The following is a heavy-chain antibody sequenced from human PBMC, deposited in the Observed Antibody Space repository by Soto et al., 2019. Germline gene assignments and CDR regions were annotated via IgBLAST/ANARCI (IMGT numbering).Heavy chain of an antibody. CDR3: ARATGYEHYYYYYYMDV. CDR2: INHSGST. V-gene: IGHV4-34*01. CDR1: GGSFSGYY. J-gene: IGHJ6*03. Sequence: SETLSLTCAVYGGSFSGYYWSWIRQPPGKGLEWIGEINHSGSTNYNPSLKGRVTISVDTSKNQFSLKLSSVTAADTAVYYCARATGYEHYYYYYYMDVWGKGTTVTVSS. D-gene: IGHD3-9*01.